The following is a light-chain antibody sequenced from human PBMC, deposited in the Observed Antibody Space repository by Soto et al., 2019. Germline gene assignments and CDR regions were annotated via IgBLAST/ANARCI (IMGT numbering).Light chain of an antibody. Sequence: DIQMTQSPSSLSASVGDRVTITCRASQYISTYLNWYQQKPRKAPKLLIYAASTLQGGVPSRFSGSGSGTDFTLTISSLQPEDFATYYCQQSYSTPPEYTFGQGTKLEIK. CDR2: AAS. V-gene: IGKV1-39*01. CDR3: QQSYSTPPEYT. CDR1: QYISTY. J-gene: IGKJ2*01.